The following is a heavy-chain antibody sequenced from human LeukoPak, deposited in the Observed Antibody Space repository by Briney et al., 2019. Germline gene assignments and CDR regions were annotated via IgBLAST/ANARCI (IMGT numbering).Heavy chain of an antibody. CDR1: GFTFSSYA. CDR2: ISGSGGST. Sequence: GGSLRLSCAASGFTFSSYAMSWVRQAPGKGLEWVSAISGSGGSTYYADSVKGRFTISRDNSKNTLYLQMNSLRAEGTAVYYCAKGNYYDSSGYLDFDYWGQGTLVTVSS. D-gene: IGHD3-22*01. J-gene: IGHJ4*02. V-gene: IGHV3-23*01. CDR3: AKGNYYDSSGYLDFDY.